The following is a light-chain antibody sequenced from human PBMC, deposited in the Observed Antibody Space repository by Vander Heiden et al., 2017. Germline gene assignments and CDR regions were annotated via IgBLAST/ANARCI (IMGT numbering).Light chain of an antibody. CDR2: DAS. V-gene: IGKV3-11*01. CDR1: QSVSSH. J-gene: IGKJ3*01. Sequence: EILLTQSPVTLSLSPGERATLSCRASQSVSSHIAWYQQKPGQAPRLLIYDASNRATGIPARFSGSGSGTDFTLTISSLEPEDFAVYYCQQRSNCPITFGHGTKVDIK. CDR3: QQRSNCPIT.